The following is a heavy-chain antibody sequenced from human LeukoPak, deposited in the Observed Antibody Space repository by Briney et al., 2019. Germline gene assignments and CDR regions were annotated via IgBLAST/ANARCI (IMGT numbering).Heavy chain of an antibody. Sequence: AGGSLRLSCAASGFTFSNYAMTWVRQAPGEGLEWVSTISGGGGDTHYADSVRGRFTISRGNSKSTLYLQMNSLRAEDTAIHYCAKVPYSDYGSGRPPFMDVWGQGTTVAVSS. CDR3: AKVPYSDYGSGRPPFMDV. CDR1: GFTFSNYA. V-gene: IGHV3-23*01. D-gene: IGHD3-10*01. J-gene: IGHJ6*02. CDR2: ISGGGGDT.